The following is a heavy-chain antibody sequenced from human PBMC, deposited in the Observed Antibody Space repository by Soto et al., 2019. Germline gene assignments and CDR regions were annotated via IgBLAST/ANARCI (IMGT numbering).Heavy chain of an antibody. V-gene: IGHV3-33*01. CDR1: GFTFSSYG. Sequence: PGGSLRLSCAASGFTFSSYGMHRVRQAPGKGLEWVAVIWYDGSNKYYADSVKGRFTISRDNSKNTLYLQMNSLRAEDTAVYYCARGIVRGVISGAFDIWGQGTMVTVSS. CDR3: ARGIVRGVISGAFDI. J-gene: IGHJ3*02. D-gene: IGHD3-10*01. CDR2: IWYDGSNK.